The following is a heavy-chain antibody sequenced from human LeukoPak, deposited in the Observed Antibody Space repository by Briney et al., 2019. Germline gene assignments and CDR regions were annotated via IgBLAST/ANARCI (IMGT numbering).Heavy chain of an antibody. CDR2: ISGSGGSK. V-gene: IGHV3-23*01. Sequence: GGSLRLSCAASGFTFSSYAMSWVRQAPGKGLEWVPAISGSGGSKYYAASVKGRFTISRDNSKNTLYLQMNSLRAEDTAVYYCAKDGRLLSFDYWGQGTLVTVSS. D-gene: IGHD1-26*01. J-gene: IGHJ4*02. CDR3: AKDGRLLSFDY. CDR1: GFTFSSYA.